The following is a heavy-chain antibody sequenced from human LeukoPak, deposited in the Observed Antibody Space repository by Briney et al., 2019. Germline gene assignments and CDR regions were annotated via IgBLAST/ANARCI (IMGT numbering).Heavy chain of an antibody. Sequence: SETLSLTYTVSGGSISSYYWSWIRQPPGKGLEWIGYIYYSGSTNYNPSLKSRVTISVDTSKNQFSLKLSSVTAADTAVYYCASYCSSTSCQLDYWGQGTLVTVSS. CDR2: IYYSGST. CDR1: GGSISSYY. J-gene: IGHJ4*02. D-gene: IGHD2-2*01. CDR3: ASYCSSTSCQLDY. V-gene: IGHV4-59*01.